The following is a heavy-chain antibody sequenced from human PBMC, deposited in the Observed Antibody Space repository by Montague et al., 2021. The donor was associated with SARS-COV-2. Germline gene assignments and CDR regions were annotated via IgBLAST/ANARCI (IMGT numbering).Heavy chain of an antibody. Sequence: SETLSLTCTVSGGSINNYYWSWIRQPPEKGPEWIAFIHYTGSANYNPSLQSRATISVDPYKNQCSLKLTSVTAADAALYYCARHLAVGTSGFDIWGQGTMVTVSS. CDR2: IHYTGSA. V-gene: IGHV4-59*08. CDR3: ARHLAVGTSGFDI. D-gene: IGHD6-19*01. CDR1: GGSINNYY. J-gene: IGHJ3*02.